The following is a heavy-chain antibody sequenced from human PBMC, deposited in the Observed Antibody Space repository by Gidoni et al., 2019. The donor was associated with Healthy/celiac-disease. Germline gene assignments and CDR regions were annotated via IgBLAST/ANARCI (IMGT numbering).Heavy chain of an antibody. CDR1: GFTVSSNY. Sequence: EVQLVESGGGLVQPGGSLRLSCAASGFTVSSNYMSWVRQAPGKGLEWVSVIYSGGSTYYADSVKGRFTISRDNSKNTLYLQMNSLRAEDTAVYYCARDRPENNYYYYGMDVWGQGTTVTVSS. CDR2: IYSGGST. J-gene: IGHJ6*02. V-gene: IGHV3-66*02. CDR3: ARDRPENNYYYYGMDV.